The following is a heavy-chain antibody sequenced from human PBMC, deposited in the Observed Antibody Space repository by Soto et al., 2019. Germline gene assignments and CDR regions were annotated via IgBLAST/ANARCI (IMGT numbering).Heavy chain of an antibody. D-gene: IGHD1-26*01. J-gene: IGHJ4*02. V-gene: IGHV3-15*07. CDR2: IKRKIDDETT. CDR1: GFAFSNAW. Sequence: EVQLVESGGGFVKPGGSLRLSCTASGFAFSNAWMNWVRQAPGKGLEWVGRIKRKIDDETTDYAAPVKGRFTISRDDSKHTLDLQMNRLNTDDTAMYYCSQIEMAAVTGAYWGQGTLVTVSS. CDR3: SQIEMAAVTGAY.